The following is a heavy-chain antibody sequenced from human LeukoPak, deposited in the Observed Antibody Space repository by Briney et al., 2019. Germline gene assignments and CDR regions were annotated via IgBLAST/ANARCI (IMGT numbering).Heavy chain of an antibody. CDR3: ARDWDSSSSNDY. CDR2: MNPNSGNT. D-gene: IGHD6-6*01. J-gene: IGHJ4*02. V-gene: IGHV1-8*03. CDR1: GYTFTSYD. Sequence: ASVKVSCKASGYTFTSYDINWVRQATGQGLEWMGWMNPNSGNTGYAQKFQGRVTITRNTSISTAYMELSSLRSEDTAVYYCARDWDSSSSNDYWGQGTLVTVSS.